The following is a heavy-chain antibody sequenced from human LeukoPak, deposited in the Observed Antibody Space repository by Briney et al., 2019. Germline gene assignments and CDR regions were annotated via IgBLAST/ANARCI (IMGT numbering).Heavy chain of an antibody. J-gene: IGHJ4*02. D-gene: IGHD3-10*01. CDR2: MNPNSGNT. V-gene: IGHV1-8*03. Sequence: ASVKVSCKASGYTFTSYDINWVRQATGQGLEWMGWMNPNSGNTGYAQKFQGGVTITRNTSISTAYMELSSLRSEDTAVYYCARVRGAQADYWGQGTLVTVTS. CDR1: GYTFTSYD. CDR3: ARVRGAQADY.